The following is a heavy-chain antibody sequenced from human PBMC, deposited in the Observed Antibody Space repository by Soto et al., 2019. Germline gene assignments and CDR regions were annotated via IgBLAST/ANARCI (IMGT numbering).Heavy chain of an antibody. CDR2: ISSSSSYT. J-gene: IGHJ1*01. CDR1: GFTFSRYY. V-gene: IGHV3-11*03. D-gene: IGHD6-13*01. CDR3: AMARGYSSSWYAEYFQH. Sequence: PGESLKISCVASGFTFSRYYMSWIRQAPGKGLEWVSYISSSSSYTNYADSVKGRFTISRDNAKNSLYLQMNSLRAEDTAVYYCAMARGYSSSWYAEYFQHWGQGTLVTVS.